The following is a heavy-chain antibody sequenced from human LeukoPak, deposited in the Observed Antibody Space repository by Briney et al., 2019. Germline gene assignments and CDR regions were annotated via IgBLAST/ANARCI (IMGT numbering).Heavy chain of an antibody. J-gene: IGHJ4*02. CDR2: IIPIFGTA. CDR1: GGTFSSYA. V-gene: IGHV1-69*06. CDR3: ARDVSWGSGSYFDY. D-gene: IGHD3-10*01. Sequence: SVKVSCKASGGTFSSYAISWVRQAPGQGLEWMGGIIPIFGTANYAQKFQGRVTMTEDTSTDTVYMELSSLRSEDTAVYYCARDVSWGSGSYFDYWGQGTLVTVSS.